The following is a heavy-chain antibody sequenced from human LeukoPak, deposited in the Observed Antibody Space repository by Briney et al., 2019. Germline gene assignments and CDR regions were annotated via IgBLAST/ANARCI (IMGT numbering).Heavy chain of an antibody. CDR2: ISAYNGNT. V-gene: IGHV1-18*01. CDR3: ARERGSGSSFYSWDWFDP. D-gene: IGHD1-26*01. Sequence: ASVKVSCKASGDTFTSYGISWVRQAPGQGLEWMGWISAYNGNTNYAQKLQGRVTMTTDTSTSTAYMELRSLRSDDTAVYYCARERGSGSSFYSWDWFDPWGQGTLVTVSS. CDR1: GDTFTSYG. J-gene: IGHJ5*02.